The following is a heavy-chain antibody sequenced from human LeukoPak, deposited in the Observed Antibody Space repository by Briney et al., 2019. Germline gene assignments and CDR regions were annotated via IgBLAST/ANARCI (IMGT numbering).Heavy chain of an antibody. Sequence: GASVKVSCKASGYTFTSYDMHWVRQAPGQGLEWMGRINPSGGRTSYAQKFQGRVTMTRDMSTSTVYMDLSSLRSEDTAVYYCAIDHWARGHYDFWNGYQYYFGYWGQGALVTVAS. CDR1: GYTFTSYD. CDR2: INPSGGRT. CDR3: AIDHWARGHYDFWNGYQYYFGY. J-gene: IGHJ4*02. V-gene: IGHV1-46*01. D-gene: IGHD3-3*01.